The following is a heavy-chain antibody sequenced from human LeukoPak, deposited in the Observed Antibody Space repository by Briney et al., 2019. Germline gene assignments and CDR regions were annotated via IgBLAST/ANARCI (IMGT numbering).Heavy chain of an antibody. D-gene: IGHD3-22*01. J-gene: IGHJ6*02. CDR1: GFTFSSYW. V-gene: IGHV3-7*01. CDR2: IKQDGSEK. CDR3: ASLPPGYYYDSSGLRYYYYYGMDV. Sequence: GGSLRLSCAASGFTFSSYWMSWVRQAPGKGPEWVANIKQDGSEKYYVDSVKGRFTISRDNAKNSLYLQMNSLRAEDTAVYYCASLPPGYYYDSSGLRYYYYYGMDVWGQGTTVTVS.